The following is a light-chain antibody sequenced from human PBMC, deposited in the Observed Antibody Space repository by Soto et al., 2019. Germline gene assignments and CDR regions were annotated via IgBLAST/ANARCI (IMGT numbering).Light chain of an antibody. CDR2: EVS. Sequence: QSALTQPASVSGSPGQSITISCTGTSSDVGGYTYVSWYQQHPGKAPKLMIYEVSNRPSGVSNRFSGSKSGNTASLTISGLQAEDEADYYCNSYTSSSTVVFGGGTKVTVL. V-gene: IGLV2-14*01. CDR1: SSDVGGYTY. J-gene: IGLJ2*01. CDR3: NSYTSSSTVV.